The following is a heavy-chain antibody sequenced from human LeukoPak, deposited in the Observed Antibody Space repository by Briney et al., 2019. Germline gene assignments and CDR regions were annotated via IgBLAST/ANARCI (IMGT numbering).Heavy chain of an antibody. CDR2: INPNSGGT. V-gene: IGHV1-2*02. CDR3: ARAAVPAAHPYFDY. J-gene: IGHJ4*02. D-gene: IGHD2-2*01. CDR1: GYTFTGYY. Sequence: ASVKVSCKASGYTFTGYYMHWVRQAPGQGLEWMGWINPNSGGTSYAQKFQGRVTMTRDTSISTAYMELSRLRSDDTAVYYCARAAVPAAHPYFDYWGQGTLVTVSS.